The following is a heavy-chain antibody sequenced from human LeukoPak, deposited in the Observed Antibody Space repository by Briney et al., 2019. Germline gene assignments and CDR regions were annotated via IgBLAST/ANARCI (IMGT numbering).Heavy chain of an antibody. J-gene: IGHJ4*02. CDR1: GGTFSSYA. Sequence: SVKVSCKASGGTFSSYAISWVRQAPGQGLEWMGRIIPIFGTASYAQKIQGRVSITTDASTSTAYMWPSSLRAEETAIYECASRNSYGGEDYWGQGTLVTVSS. D-gene: IGHD5-18*01. CDR2: IIPIFGTA. CDR3: ASRNSYGGEDY. V-gene: IGHV1-69*05.